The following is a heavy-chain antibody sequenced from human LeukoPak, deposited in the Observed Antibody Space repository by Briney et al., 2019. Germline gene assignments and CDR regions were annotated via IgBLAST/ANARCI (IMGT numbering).Heavy chain of an antibody. CDR2: IYHTGST. Sequence: PSETLSLTCTISGGSVSVYYWSWIRQSPGKGLEWIGYIYHTGSTSYSPSLKSRVTISADTSQNQFSLKLSSVTAADTAVYYCASRKLGNDYWGQGTLVTVSS. D-gene: IGHD7-27*01. J-gene: IGHJ4*02. CDR1: GGSVSVYY. CDR3: ASRKLGNDY. V-gene: IGHV4-59*02.